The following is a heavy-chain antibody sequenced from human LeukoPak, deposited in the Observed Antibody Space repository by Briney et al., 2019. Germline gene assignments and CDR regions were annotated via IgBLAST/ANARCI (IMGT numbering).Heavy chain of an antibody. Sequence: MPSETLSLTCTVSGGSISSYSWSWIRQPAGKGLDWIGRISTSGITDYNPSLKSRVTMSVDTSKNQFSLKLTSVTAADTAVYHCAKGDWHFDLWGRGTLVTVSS. J-gene: IGHJ2*01. CDR3: AKGDWHFDL. CDR1: GGSISSYS. CDR2: ISTSGIT. V-gene: IGHV4-4*07.